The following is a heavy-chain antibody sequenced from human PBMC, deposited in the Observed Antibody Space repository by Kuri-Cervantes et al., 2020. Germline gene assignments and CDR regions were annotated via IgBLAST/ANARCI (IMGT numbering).Heavy chain of an antibody. CDR3: ARDGYRRHFDY. V-gene: IGHV3-30*02. J-gene: IGHJ4*02. D-gene: IGHD5-18*01. CDR2: IRYDGSNK. CDR1: GFTFSSYD. Sequence: GESLKISCAASGFTFSSYDMHWVRQAPGKGLEWVAYIRYDGSNKNYGDSVKGRFTISRDNSKNTLYLQMNSLRAEDTAVYYCARDGYRRHFDYWGQGTLVTVSS.